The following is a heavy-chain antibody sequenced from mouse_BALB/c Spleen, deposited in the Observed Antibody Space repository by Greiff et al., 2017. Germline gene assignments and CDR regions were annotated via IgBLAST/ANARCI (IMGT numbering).Heavy chain of an antibody. J-gene: IGHJ3*01. D-gene: IGHD1-1*01. V-gene: IGHV1S81*02. Sequence: VQLQQPGAELVKPGASVKLSCKASGYTFTSYWMHWVKQRPGQGLEWIGEINPSNGRTNYNEKFKSKATLTVDKSSSTAYMQLSSLTSEDSAVYYCARDYGSKAWFAYWGQGTLVTVSA. CDR3: ARDYGSKAWFAY. CDR2: INPSNGRT. CDR1: GYTFTSYW.